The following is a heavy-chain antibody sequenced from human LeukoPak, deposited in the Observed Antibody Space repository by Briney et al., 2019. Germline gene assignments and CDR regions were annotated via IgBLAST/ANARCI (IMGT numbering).Heavy chain of an antibody. Sequence: QPGGSLRLSCATSGFTFSSHWMHSVRQAPGKGLVWVSRINSDGSITSYADSVKCRFTISRDNAKNTLYLQMNSLRAEDTAVYYCARGQYSSSGDYWGQGTLVTVSS. CDR2: INSDGSIT. J-gene: IGHJ4*02. V-gene: IGHV3-74*01. CDR3: ARGQYSSSGDY. D-gene: IGHD6-13*01. CDR1: GFTFSSHW.